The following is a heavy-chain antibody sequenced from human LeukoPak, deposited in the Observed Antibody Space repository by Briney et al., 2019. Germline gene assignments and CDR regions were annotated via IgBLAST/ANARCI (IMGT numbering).Heavy chain of an antibody. CDR1: GGSFSGYY. V-gene: IGHV4-34*01. Sequence: PSETLSLTCAVYGGSFSGYYWRWIRQPPGKGLEWIGEINHSGSTNYNPSLKSRVTISVDTSKNQFSLKLSSVTAADTAVYYCARVYSGYDWKDAFDIWGQGTMVTVSS. D-gene: IGHD5-12*01. CDR3: ARVYSGYDWKDAFDI. CDR2: INHSGST. J-gene: IGHJ3*02.